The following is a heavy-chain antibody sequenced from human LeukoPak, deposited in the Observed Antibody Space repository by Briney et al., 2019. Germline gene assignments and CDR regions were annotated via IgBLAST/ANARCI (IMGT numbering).Heavy chain of an antibody. J-gene: IGHJ4*02. CDR1: GFTFSTYS. CDR3: AKYRG. D-gene: IGHD2-2*02. CDR2: IGTSSNI. V-gene: IGHV3-21*05. Sequence: PGGSLRLTCAASGFTFSTYSMNWVRQAPGKGLEWVSYIGTSSNIYYTDSVKGRFTISRDNAKNSLYLQMNSLRAEDTAIYYCAKYRGWGQGTLVTVSS.